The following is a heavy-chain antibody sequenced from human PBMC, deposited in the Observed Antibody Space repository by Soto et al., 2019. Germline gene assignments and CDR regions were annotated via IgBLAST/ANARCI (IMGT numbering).Heavy chain of an antibody. CDR2: IFSNDEK. D-gene: IGHD2-2*01. CDR3: ALIKDCSRNDCYLASFDP. V-gene: IGHV2-26*01. J-gene: IGHJ5*02. Sequence: SGPTLVNPTETLTLTCTVSGLSLNNGRLGVSWIRQPPGQALEWLAHIFSNDEKSYSTSLKSRLTISKDNSRSQVVLTMTNVDPVDSGTYYCALIKDCSRNDCYLASFDPWGQGTLVTVSS. CDR1: GLSLNNGRLG.